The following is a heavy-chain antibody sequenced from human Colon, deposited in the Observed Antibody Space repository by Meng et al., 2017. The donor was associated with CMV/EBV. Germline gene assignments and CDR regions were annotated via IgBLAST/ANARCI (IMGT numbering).Heavy chain of an antibody. J-gene: IGHJ4*02. CDR2: ISSSSYI. D-gene: IGHD6-13*01. CDR3: ARAQTFRIAAAGTRGFDY. V-gene: IGHV3-21*01. Sequence: GESLKISCAASGFTFSSYSMNWVRQAPGKGLEWVSSISSSSYIYYADSVKGRFTISRDNAKNSLYLQMNSLRAEDTAVYYCARAQTFRIAAAGTRGFDYWGQGTLVTVSS. CDR1: GFTFSSYS.